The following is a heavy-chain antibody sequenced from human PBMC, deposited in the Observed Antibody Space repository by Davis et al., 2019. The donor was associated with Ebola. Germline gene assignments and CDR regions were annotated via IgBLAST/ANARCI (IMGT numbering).Heavy chain of an antibody. Sequence: PSETLSLTCTVSGGSISSGDYFWSWIRQPPGKGLEWIGEINHSGSTNYNPSLKSRVTISVDTSKNQFSLKLSSVTAADTAVYYCARDGGYDSSGPPLDYWGQGTLVTVSS. J-gene: IGHJ4*02. CDR1: GGSISSGDYF. V-gene: IGHV4-39*07. CDR3: ARDGGYDSSGPPLDY. D-gene: IGHD3-22*01. CDR2: INHSGST.